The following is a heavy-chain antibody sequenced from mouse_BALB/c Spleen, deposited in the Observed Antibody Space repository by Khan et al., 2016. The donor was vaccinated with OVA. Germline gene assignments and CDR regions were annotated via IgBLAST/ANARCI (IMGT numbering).Heavy chain of an antibody. CDR2: IAPGSGSS. D-gene: IGHD1-1*01. V-gene: IGHV1S41*01. CDR1: GYTFTSYW. Sequence: DLVRPGASVKLSCKASGYTFTSYWINWIKQRPGQGLEWIGRIAPGSGSSYYNGMFKGTATLTVDTSSSTAYIQLSSLSSVDSAVYFCARVNYYGSSRYAMDYWGQGTSVTVSS. J-gene: IGHJ4*01. CDR3: ARVNYYGSSRYAMDY.